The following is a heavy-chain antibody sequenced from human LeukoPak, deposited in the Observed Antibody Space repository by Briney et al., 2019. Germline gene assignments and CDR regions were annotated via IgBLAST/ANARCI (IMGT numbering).Heavy chain of an antibody. J-gene: IGHJ4*02. CDR1: GYAFTSYG. CDR3: ARDGHGGRQQLVIPFDY. D-gene: IGHD6-13*01. Sequence: ASVKVSCKASGYAFTSYGISWVRQAPGQGLEWMGWISAYNGNTNYAQKLQGRVTMTTDTSTSTAYMELRSLRSDDTAVYYCARDGHGGRQQLVIPFDYWGQGTLVTVSS. CDR2: ISAYNGNT. V-gene: IGHV1-18*01.